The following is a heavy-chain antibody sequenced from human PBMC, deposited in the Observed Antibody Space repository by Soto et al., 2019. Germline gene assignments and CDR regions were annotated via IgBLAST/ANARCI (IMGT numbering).Heavy chain of an antibody. D-gene: IGHD5-12*01. J-gene: IGHJ4*02. CDR2: IIPIFGTA. CDR1: GGTFSSYS. Sequence: ASVKVSCKASGGTFSSYSISWVRQAPGQGLEWMGGIIPIFGTANYAQKFQGRVTITADESTSTASMELSSLRSEDTAVYYCARADGYNLRFVYRFDYWGQGTRVTVSS. V-gene: IGHV1-69*13. CDR3: ARADGYNLRFVYRFDY.